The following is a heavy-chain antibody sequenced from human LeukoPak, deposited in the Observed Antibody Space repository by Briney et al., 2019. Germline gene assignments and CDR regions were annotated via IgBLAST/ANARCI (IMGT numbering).Heavy chain of an antibody. J-gene: IGHJ6*03. CDR3: ARVRRQELGYYYYYMDV. D-gene: IGHD3-10*01. CDR2: IYYSGST. V-gene: IGHV4-59*11. CDR1: GGSISSHY. Sequence: PSETLSLTCTVSGGSISSHYWSWIRQPPGKGLEWIGYIYYSGSTNYSPSLKSRVTISVDTSKNQFSLKLSSVTAADTAVYYCARVRRQELGYYYYYMDVWGKGTTVTVSS.